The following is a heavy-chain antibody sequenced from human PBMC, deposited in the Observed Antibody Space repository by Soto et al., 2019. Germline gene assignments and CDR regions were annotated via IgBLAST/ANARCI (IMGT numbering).Heavy chain of an antibody. V-gene: IGHV1-69*05. Sequence: SVKVSCKASGDTFSSYAISWVRQAPGQGLEWMGGIIPIFGTAKYSQKFQGRVTITRDTSASTAYMELSSLRSEDTAVYYCARGITLPTPLDYWGQGTLVTVSS. CDR2: IIPIFGTA. D-gene: IGHD1-20*01. J-gene: IGHJ4*02. CDR3: ARGITLPTPLDY. CDR1: GDTFSSYA.